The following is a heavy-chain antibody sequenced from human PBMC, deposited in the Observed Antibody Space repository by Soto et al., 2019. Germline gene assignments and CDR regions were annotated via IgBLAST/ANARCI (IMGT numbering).Heavy chain of an antibody. V-gene: IGHV3-23*01. D-gene: IGHD3-22*01. CDR1: GFTFSSFA. Sequence: PGGSLRLSCAASGFTFSSFAMSWVRQAPGKGLEWVSAVSDSGASTFFADSVKGRFAISRDNSKNTLYLRMNSLRAEDTAVYYCAKGPNYYDSSGYYYEPPYYFDYWGQGTLVTVSS. J-gene: IGHJ4*02. CDR2: VSDSGAST. CDR3: AKGPNYYDSSGYYYEPPYYFDY.